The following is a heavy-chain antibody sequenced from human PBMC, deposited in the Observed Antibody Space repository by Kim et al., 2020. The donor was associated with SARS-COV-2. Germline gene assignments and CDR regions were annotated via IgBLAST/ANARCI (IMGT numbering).Heavy chain of an antibody. V-gene: IGHV3-30-3*01. CDR3: ARAQGKGRQIDY. CDR1: GFTFSSYA. CDR2: ISYDGSNK. Sequence: GGSLRLSCAASGFTFSSYAMHWVRQAPGKGLEWVAVISYDGSNKYYADSVKGRFTISRDNSKNTLYLQMNSLRAEDTAVYYCARAQGKGRQIDYWGQGTLVTVSS. J-gene: IGHJ4*02.